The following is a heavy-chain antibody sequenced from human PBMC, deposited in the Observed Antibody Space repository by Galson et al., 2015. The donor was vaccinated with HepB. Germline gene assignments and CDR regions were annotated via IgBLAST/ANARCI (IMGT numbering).Heavy chain of an antibody. J-gene: IGHJ3*01. CDR2: ISGSAYST. V-gene: IGHV3-23*01. D-gene: IGHD5-18*01. Sequence: SLRLSCAASGFTFSNYAMRWVRQAPGKGLEWISSISGSAYSTYYADSVKGRFFISRDNSKNTLYLHMNSLGAEDTALYYCAKSTASYGPSDAFDVWGQGTMVTVSS. CDR1: GFTFSNYA. CDR3: AKSTASYGPSDAFDV.